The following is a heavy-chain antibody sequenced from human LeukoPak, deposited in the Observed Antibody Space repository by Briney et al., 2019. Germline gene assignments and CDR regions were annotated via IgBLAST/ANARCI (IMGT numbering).Heavy chain of an antibody. CDR1: GFTVSSNY. V-gene: IGHV3-53*05. CDR2: IYSGGST. CDR3: AREAGLRRYFDY. Sequence: GGSLRLSCAASGFTVSSNYMSWVRQAPGKGLEWVSVIYSGGSTYYADPVKGRFTISRDNSKNTLYLQMNSLRAEDTAVYYCAREAGLRRYFDYWGQGTLVTVSS. J-gene: IGHJ4*02.